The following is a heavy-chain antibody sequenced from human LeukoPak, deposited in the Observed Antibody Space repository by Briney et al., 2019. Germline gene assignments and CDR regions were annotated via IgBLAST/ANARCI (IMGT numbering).Heavy chain of an antibody. CDR3: ARATYCTNGVCRIYGMDV. D-gene: IGHD2-8*01. J-gene: IGHJ6*02. CDR1: GDSISNYY. Sequence: PSETLSLTCTVSGDSISNYYWSWIRQPPGKGLEWIGYIYHSGSTNHNPSLRSRLTISVDTSKYQFSLKLRSVTAADAAVYYCARATYCTNGVCRIYGMDVWGQGTTVTVSS. CDR2: IYHSGST. V-gene: IGHV4-59*01.